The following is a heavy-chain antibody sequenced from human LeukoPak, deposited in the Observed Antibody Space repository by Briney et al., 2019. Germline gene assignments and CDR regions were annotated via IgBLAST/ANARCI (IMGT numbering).Heavy chain of an antibody. CDR1: GFTFDDYA. Sequence: GGSLRLSCATSGFTFDDYAMHWVRQAPGKGLEWVSLINGDDNNTYYADSVKGRFTISRDNSKNSLHVQMNNLRSEDTALYYCAKQAVSGGGVDYWGQGTLVTVSS. D-gene: IGHD3-16*01. J-gene: IGHJ4*02. CDR3: AKQAVSGGGVDY. CDR2: INGDDNNT. V-gene: IGHV3-43*02.